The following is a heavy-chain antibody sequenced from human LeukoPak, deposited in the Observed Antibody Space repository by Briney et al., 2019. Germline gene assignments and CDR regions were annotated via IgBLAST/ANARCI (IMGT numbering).Heavy chain of an antibody. D-gene: IGHD2-21*01. J-gene: IGHJ5*02. Sequence: GASVKVSCKASGYTFTSYDINWVRQATGQGLEWMGWMNPKSGNTGHAQKLQGRVTMTTDTSTSTAYMELRSLRSDDTAVYYCARAGLRLANWFDPWGQGTLVTVSS. CDR1: GYTFTSYD. CDR2: MNPKSGNT. V-gene: IGHV1-8*02. CDR3: ARAGLRLANWFDP.